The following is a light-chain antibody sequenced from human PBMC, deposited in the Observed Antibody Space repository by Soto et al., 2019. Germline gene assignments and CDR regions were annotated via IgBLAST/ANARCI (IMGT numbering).Light chain of an antibody. CDR1: QGIRND. CDR2: AAS. V-gene: IGKV1-17*01. Sequence: DIQMTQFPSSLSASVGDRVTITCRASQGIRNDLAWYQQKPGKAPKRLIYAASSLQSGVPSRFSGSGSATEFSLAISSLQPEDFASFYCLQHSTYPLTFGQGIKVEIK. J-gene: IGKJ1*01. CDR3: LQHSTYPLT.